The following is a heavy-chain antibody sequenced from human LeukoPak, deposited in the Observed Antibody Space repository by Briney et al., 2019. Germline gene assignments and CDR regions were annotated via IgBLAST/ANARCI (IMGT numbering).Heavy chain of an antibody. CDR3: TRGPFYFDSSGYFVRGFDM. CDR1: GYSVSSGYY. J-gene: IGHJ3*02. Sequence: SETLSLTCTVSGYSVSSGYYWGWIRQPPGKGLEWIGSVYNSESTYYNPSLKSRVTISVDTSENQFPLKLSSVTAADTAVYYCTRGPFYFDSSGYFVRGFDMWGQGTMVTVSS. D-gene: IGHD3-22*01. CDR2: VYNSEST. V-gene: IGHV4-38-2*02.